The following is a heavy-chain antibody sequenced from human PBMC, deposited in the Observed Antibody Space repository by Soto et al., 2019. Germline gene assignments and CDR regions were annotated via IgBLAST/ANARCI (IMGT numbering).Heavy chain of an antibody. V-gene: IGHV3-23*01. J-gene: IGHJ4*02. CDR2: LNAGGGVT. CDR3: AKANPVYGSTWFFFDY. Sequence: EVQLLESVGGVVKPGGSLRLSCAASGLTFGRYAMRWVRQAPGKGLEWVSGLNAGGGVTDYADSVKGRFTVSRDNSKNTLYLQISNLRVEDTAVYYCAKANPVYGSTWFFFDYWGQGTLVTVS. D-gene: IGHD6-19*01. CDR1: GLTFGRYA.